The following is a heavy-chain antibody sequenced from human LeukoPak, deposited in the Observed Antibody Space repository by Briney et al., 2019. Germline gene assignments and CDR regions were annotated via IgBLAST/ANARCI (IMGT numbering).Heavy chain of an antibody. CDR3: ARGLGTNIVVVPAPDYYYMDV. D-gene: IGHD2-2*01. CDR1: GGSISSGDYY. V-gene: IGHV4-30-4*08. CDR2: IYYSGST. J-gene: IGHJ6*03. Sequence: PSETLSLTCTVSGGSISSGDYYWSWIRQPPGKGLEWIGYIYYSGSTYYNPSLKSRVTISVDTSKNQFSLKLSSVTAADTAVYYCARGLGTNIVVVPAPDYYYMDVWGKGTTVTVSS.